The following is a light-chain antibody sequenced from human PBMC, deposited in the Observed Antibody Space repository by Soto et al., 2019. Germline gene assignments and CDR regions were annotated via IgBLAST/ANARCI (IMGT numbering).Light chain of an antibody. Sequence: QSVLTQPASVSGSPGQSIIISCTGTSSDVGSYNLVSWYQQYPGKAPKVMIYEVSKRPSGVSNRFFGSKSGNTASLTISGLQAEDEADYYCQSYDSSLSGEVFGGGTKLTVL. V-gene: IGLV2-23*02. J-gene: IGLJ3*02. CDR3: QSYDSSLSGEV. CDR1: SSDVGSYNL. CDR2: EVS.